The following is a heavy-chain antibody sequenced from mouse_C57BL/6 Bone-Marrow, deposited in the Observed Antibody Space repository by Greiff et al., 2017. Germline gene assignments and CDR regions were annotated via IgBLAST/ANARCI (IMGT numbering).Heavy chain of an antibody. CDR3: TPLRNYFDY. D-gene: IGHD1-1*01. CDR1: GFTFSDAW. V-gene: IGHV6-6*01. CDR2: IRNKANNHAT. J-gene: IGHJ2*01. Sequence: EVKLVESGGGLVQPGGSMKLSCAASGFTFSDAWMDWVRQSPEKGLEWVAEIRNKANNHATYYAESVKGRFTISRDDSKSSVYLPMNSLRAEDTGIYYCTPLRNYFDYWGQGTTLTVSS.